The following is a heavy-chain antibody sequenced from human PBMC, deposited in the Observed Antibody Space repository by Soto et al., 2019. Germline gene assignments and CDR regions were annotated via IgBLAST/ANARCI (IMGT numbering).Heavy chain of an antibody. CDR1: GGTFSSYT. Sequence: QVQLVQSGAEVKKPGSSVKVSCKASGGTFSSYTISWVRQAPGQGLEWMGRIIPILGIANYAQKFQGRVTITVDKSTSTAYMELSSLRSEDTAVYYCARDSDIVVVPAAPNYYYYYMDVWGKGTTVTVSS. CDR2: IIPILGIA. D-gene: IGHD2-2*01. CDR3: ARDSDIVVVPAAPNYYYYYMDV. J-gene: IGHJ6*03. V-gene: IGHV1-69*08.